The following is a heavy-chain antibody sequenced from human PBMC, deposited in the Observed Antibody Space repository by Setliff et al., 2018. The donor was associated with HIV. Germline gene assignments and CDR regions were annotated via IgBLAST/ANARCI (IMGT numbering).Heavy chain of an antibody. J-gene: IGHJ4*02. D-gene: IGHD3-22*01. CDR1: GFAFSTFD. CDR3: AKPTSGYYPRPFDL. Sequence: GGSLRLSCAASGFAFSTFDMNWVRQSPEKGLEWVSAVSPGGDTTYYPDSVKGRFTVSRDDSRNMLFLQMNNLGVEDTAIYYCAKPTSGYYPRPFDLWGQGTMVTISS. CDR2: VSPGGDTT. V-gene: IGHV3-23*01.